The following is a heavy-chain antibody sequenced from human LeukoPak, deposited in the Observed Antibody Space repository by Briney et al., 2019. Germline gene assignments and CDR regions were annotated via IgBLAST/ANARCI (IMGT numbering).Heavy chain of an antibody. Sequence: PGGSLRLFCAASGFTLSSYEMNWVRRAPGKGLEWVSYISSSGSTIYYADSVEGRFTISRDNAKNSLYLQMNSLRAEDTAVYYCAGDPDIVATRSAFDIRGQGTMVTVSS. D-gene: IGHD5-12*01. J-gene: IGHJ3*02. CDR3: AGDPDIVATRSAFDI. CDR2: ISSSGSTI. CDR1: GFTLSSYE. V-gene: IGHV3-48*03.